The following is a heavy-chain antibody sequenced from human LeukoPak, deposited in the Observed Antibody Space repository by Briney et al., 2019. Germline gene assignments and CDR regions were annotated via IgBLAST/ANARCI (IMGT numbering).Heavy chain of an antibody. D-gene: IGHD1-7*01. CDR1: GGSISSHY. CDR3: ARGTKSYYCYYMDV. CDR2: IYYSGST. J-gene: IGHJ6*03. Sequence: PSETLSLTCTVSGGSISSHYWSWIRQPPGKGLEWIGYIYYSGSTNYNPSLKSRVTISVDTSKNQFSLKLSSVTAADTAVYYCARGTKSYYCYYMDVWGKGTTVTVSS. V-gene: IGHV4-59*11.